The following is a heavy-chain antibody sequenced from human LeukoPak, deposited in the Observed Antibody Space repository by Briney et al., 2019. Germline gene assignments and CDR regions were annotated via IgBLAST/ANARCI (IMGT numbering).Heavy chain of an antibody. V-gene: IGHV3-66*01. Sequence: GGSLRLSCAASGFTVSSNYMNWVRQAPGKGLEWVSVIYSGGSTYYADSVKGRFTISRDNSKNTLYLQMNSLRAEDTAVYYCARDWEVVPGQNWFDPWGQGTLVTASS. CDR2: IYSGGST. CDR3: ARDWEVVPGQNWFDP. D-gene: IGHD2-2*01. CDR1: GFTVSSNY. J-gene: IGHJ5*02.